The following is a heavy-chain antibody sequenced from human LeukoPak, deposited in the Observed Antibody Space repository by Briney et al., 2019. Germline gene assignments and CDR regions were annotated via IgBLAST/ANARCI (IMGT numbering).Heavy chain of an antibody. V-gene: IGHV1-2*02. D-gene: IGHD5-24*01. Sequence: GASVKVSCNASGYTFTGYYMHWVRQAPGQGLEWMGWINPNSGGTNYAQKFQGRVTMTRDTSISTAYMELSRLRSDDTAVYYCARDRMATTTTFDYWGQGTLVTVSS. CDR3: ARDRMATTTTFDY. CDR1: GYTFTGYY. CDR2: INPNSGGT. J-gene: IGHJ4*02.